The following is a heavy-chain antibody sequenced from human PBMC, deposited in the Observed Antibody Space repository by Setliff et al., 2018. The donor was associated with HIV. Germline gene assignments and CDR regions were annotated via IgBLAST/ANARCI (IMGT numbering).Heavy chain of an antibody. J-gene: IGHJ6*03. CDR3: ARAPPRITLFGVVVSSDYYNYYMDV. CDR2: INTNTGNP. CDR1: GYPFTNYA. D-gene: IGHD3-3*01. Sequence: ASVKVSCKASGYPFTNYAMNWVRQAPGQGLEWMGWINTNTGNPTYAQGFTGRFVFSLDTSVSTAFLQISSLQAEDTAVYYCARAPPRITLFGVVVSSDYYNYYMDVWGKGTTVTVS. V-gene: IGHV7-4-1*02.